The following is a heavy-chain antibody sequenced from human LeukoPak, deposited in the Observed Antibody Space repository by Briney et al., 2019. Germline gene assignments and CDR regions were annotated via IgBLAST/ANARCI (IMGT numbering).Heavy chain of an antibody. CDR1: GGSFSGYY. V-gene: IGHV4-34*01. D-gene: IGHD2-2*01. CDR2: INHSGST. CDR3: ASLLGYCSSISCVDP. Sequence: PSETLSLTCAVYGGSFSGYYWSWIRQPPGKGLDWIGEINHSGSTNYNPSLKSRVTISVDTSKSQFSLKLSSVTAADTAVYYCASLLGYCSSISCVDPWGQGTLVTVSS. J-gene: IGHJ5*02.